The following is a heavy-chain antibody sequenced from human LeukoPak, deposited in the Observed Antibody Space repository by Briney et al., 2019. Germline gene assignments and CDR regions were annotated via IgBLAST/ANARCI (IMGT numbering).Heavy chain of an antibody. CDR1: GGSFSGDY. J-gene: IGHJ4*02. V-gene: IGHV4-34*01. Sequence: SETLSLTCAVYGGSFSGDYWSWFRQPPGKGLEWIGEINHSGSTNYNPSLESRVTISVDTSKNQFSLNLRSVTAADTAVYYCARGHYYYDSSGYYPFDYWGQGTLVTVSS. CDR2: INHSGST. CDR3: ARGHYYYDSSGYYPFDY. D-gene: IGHD3-22*01.